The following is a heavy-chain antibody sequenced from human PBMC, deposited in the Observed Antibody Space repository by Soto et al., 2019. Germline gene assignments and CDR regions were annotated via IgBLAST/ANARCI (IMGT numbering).Heavy chain of an antibody. J-gene: IGHJ4*02. Sequence: GGSLRLSCAVSGFSFIDYTMAWVRQTPGNGLEWVSSISSDGGYITYADSFKGRFTISRDDAKESVFLQLDSLRLEDTALYYCAGDVGGYDRFDLCGQGTLVTGSS. CDR2: ISSDGGYI. CDR3: AGDVGGYDRFDL. CDR1: GFSFIDYT. D-gene: IGHD5-12*01. V-gene: IGHV3-21*01.